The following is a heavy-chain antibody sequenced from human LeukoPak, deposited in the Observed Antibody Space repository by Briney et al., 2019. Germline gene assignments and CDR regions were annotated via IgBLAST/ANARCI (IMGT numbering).Heavy chain of an antibody. Sequence: SETLSLTCAVSGGSISSDNWWFWVRQPPGKGLEWIGEIYHTGRSNYNPSLKSRVSMSVDKSKNQFSLPLSSVTAADTALYYCVRGLYGSDSYWGQGSLVTVSS. J-gene: IGHJ4*02. D-gene: IGHD1-26*01. CDR3: VRGLYGSDSY. CDR2: IYHTGRS. CDR1: GGSISSDNW. V-gene: IGHV4-4*02.